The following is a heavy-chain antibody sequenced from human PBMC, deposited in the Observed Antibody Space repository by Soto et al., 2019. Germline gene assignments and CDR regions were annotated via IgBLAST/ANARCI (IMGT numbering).Heavy chain of an antibody. D-gene: IGHD3-10*01. CDR3: ARRSSGSSNFDY. J-gene: IGHJ4*02. Sequence: QVQLVESGGGVVQPGRSLRLSCAASGFTFSSYAMHWVRQAPGKGLEWVAFISYDGSNKYYADSVKGRFTIYRDNSKNTLYLQMNSLRAEDTAVYYCARRSSGSSNFDYWGQGTLVTVSS. CDR2: ISYDGSNK. CDR1: GFTFSSYA. V-gene: IGHV3-30-3*01.